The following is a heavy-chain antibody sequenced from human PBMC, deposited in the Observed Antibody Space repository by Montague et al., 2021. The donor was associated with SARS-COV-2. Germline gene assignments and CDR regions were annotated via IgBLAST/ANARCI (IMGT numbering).Heavy chain of an antibody. V-gene: IGHV4-39*01. Sequence: SETLSLTCTVSGGSINDASYFWGWIRRPPGKGLEYIGSIYYSGSTYYNPSLKSRATISVDTSKNQFSLKLSSVTAADTALYYCATLRASYHAFDIWGQGTMVAVSS. J-gene: IGHJ3*02. D-gene: IGHD3-16*01. CDR1: GGSINDASYF. CDR3: ATLRASYHAFDI. CDR2: IYYSGST.